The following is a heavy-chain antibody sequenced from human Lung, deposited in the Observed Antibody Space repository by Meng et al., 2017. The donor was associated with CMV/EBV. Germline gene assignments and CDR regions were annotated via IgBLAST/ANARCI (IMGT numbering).Heavy chain of an antibody. CDR2: ISPNNGAT. J-gene: IGHJ3*02. Sequence: ASVKVSCKASGYTFTDYRMHWVRQAPGQGLEWMGWISPNNGATNNAQKFQGRVTMTRDTSINTAYMELNRLTYDDTDVYYCASKMYYDFWSAYRGTEGVDPFNIWGQGTLVTVSS. V-gene: IGHV1-2*02. D-gene: IGHD3-3*01. CDR1: GYTFTDYR. CDR3: ASKMYYDFWSAYRGTEGVDPFNI.